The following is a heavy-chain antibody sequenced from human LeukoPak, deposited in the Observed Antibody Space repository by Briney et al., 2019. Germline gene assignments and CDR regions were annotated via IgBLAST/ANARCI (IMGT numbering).Heavy chain of an antibody. J-gene: IGHJ4*02. D-gene: IGHD1-20*01. Sequence: PGGSLRLSCAASGFTFSSYEMNWVRQAPGKGLEWVAVIYFDGSNRYYADSVKGRFTISRDNSKDTLYLQMNSLRADDTAVYYCATYNWETDYWGQGTLVTVSS. V-gene: IGHV3-33*08. CDR3: ATYNWETDY. CDR2: IYFDGSNR. CDR1: GFTFSSYE.